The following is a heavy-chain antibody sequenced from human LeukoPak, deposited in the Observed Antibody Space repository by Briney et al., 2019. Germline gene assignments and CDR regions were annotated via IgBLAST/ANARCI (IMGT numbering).Heavy chain of an antibody. J-gene: IGHJ4*02. CDR2: ISYDGSNK. V-gene: IGHV3-30*03. Sequence: VQPGRSLRLSCAASGFTFSSYGMHWVRQAPGKGLEWVAVISYDGSNKYYADSVKGRFTISRDNSKNTLYLQMNSLRAEDMAVYYCARDKYYDSSGYYFYFDYWGQGTLVTVSS. CDR1: GFTFSSYG. D-gene: IGHD3-22*01. CDR3: ARDKYYDSSGYYFYFDY.